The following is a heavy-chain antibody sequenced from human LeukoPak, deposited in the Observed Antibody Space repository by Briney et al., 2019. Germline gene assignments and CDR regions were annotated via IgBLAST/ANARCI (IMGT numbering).Heavy chain of an antibody. J-gene: IGHJ4*02. Sequence: SETLSLTCTVSGGSISSYYWSWIRQPPGKGLEWIGYIYYSGSTNYNPSLKSRVTISVDTSKSLFSLKLSSVTAADTAVCYCAREEIGSSWYDYWGQGTLVTVSS. CDR3: AREEIGSSWYDY. D-gene: IGHD6-13*01. V-gene: IGHV4-59*13. CDR1: GGSISSYY. CDR2: IYYSGST.